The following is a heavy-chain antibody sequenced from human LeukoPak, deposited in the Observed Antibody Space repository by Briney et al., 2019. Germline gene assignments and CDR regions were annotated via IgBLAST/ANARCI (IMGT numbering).Heavy chain of an antibody. CDR3: ARGIVRGTMVRGVIFRFDP. J-gene: IGHJ5*02. CDR2: INHSGST. V-gene: IGHV4-34*01. Sequence: SETLSLTCAVYGGSFSGYYWSWIRQPPGKGLEWIGEINHSGSTNYNPSLKSRVTISVDTSKNQFSLKLSPVTAADTAVYYCARGIVRGTMVRGVIFRFDPWGQGTLVTVSS. CDR1: GGSFSGYY. D-gene: IGHD3-10*01.